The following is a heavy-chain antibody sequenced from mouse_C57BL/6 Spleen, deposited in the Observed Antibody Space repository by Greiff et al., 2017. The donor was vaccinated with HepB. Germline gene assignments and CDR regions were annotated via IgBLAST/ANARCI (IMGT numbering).Heavy chain of an antibody. V-gene: IGHV1-64*01. J-gene: IGHJ2*01. Sequence: QVQLQQPGAELVKPGASVKLSCKASGYTFTSYWMHWVKQRPGQGLEWIGMIHPNSSSTNYNEKFTSKATLTVVKSSSTAYMQLSSLTSEDSAVYDCARSGAITTVVDYWGQGTTLTVSS. CDR3: ARSGAITTVVDY. D-gene: IGHD1-1*01. CDR1: GYTFTSYW. CDR2: IHPNSSST.